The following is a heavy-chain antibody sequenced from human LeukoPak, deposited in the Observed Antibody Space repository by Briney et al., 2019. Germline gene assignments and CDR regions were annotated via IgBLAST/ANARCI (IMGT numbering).Heavy chain of an antibody. V-gene: IGHV4-39*07. D-gene: IGHD3-10*01. CDR2: IYYSGST. Sequence: PSETLSLTCTVSGGSISSSSYYWGWIRQPPGKGLEWIGSIYYSGSTYYNPSLKSRVTISVDTSKNQFSLKLSSVAAADTAVCCCAREGRRKLWFGELLRRASWFDPWGQGTLVTVSS. CDR3: AREGRRKLWFGELLRRASWFDP. J-gene: IGHJ5*02. CDR1: GGSISSSSYY.